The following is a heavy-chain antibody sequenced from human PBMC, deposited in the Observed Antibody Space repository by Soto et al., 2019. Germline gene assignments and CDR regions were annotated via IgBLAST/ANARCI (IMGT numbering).Heavy chain of an antibody. Sequence: EVQLVESGGGLVQPGGSLRLSCAASGFTFSRDWMHWVRQSPGKGLVWVSRIKGDGTITNYADSVKGRCTTSRDNAKNTVYLQLHSLTSDDTAVYYCAGGVLVNYYNEYCGQGTLVTVSS. CDR1: GFTFSRDW. J-gene: IGHJ4*02. D-gene: IGHD3-10*01. V-gene: IGHV3-74*01. CDR3: AGGVLVNYYNEY. CDR2: IKGDGTIT.